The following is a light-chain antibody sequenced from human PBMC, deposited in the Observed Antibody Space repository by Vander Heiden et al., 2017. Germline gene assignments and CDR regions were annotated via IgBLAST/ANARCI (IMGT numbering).Light chain of an antibody. V-gene: IGLV5-45*03. CDR1: SGINVGSYN. J-gene: IGLJ3*02. Sequence: QAVLTQPSSLSASPGTSPSLTCTLRSGINVGSYNIYWYQQKPGSPPHFLLRYRSDSDKHQGSGVPSRFSGSKDASANAGILLISGLQSEDEADYYCMIWHSSAWVFGGGTKLTV. CDR3: MIWHSSAWV. CDR2: YRSDSDK.